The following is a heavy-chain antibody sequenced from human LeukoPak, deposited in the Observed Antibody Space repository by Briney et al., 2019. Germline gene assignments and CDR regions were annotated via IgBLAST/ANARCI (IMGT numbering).Heavy chain of an antibody. Sequence: SETLSLTCAVYGGSFSGYYWGWIRQPPGKGLEWIGEINHSGSTNYNPSLKSRVTISVDTSKNQFSLKLSSVTAADTAVYYCARGIRITMVRGVTQATTSLRGSTYYFDYWGQGTLVTVSS. CDR3: ARGIRITMVRGVTQATTSLRGSTYYFDY. D-gene: IGHD3-10*01. CDR1: GGSFSGYY. V-gene: IGHV4-34*01. CDR2: INHSGST. J-gene: IGHJ4*02.